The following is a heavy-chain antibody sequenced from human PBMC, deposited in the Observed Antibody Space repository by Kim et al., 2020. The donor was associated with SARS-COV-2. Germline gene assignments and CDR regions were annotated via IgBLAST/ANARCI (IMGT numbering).Heavy chain of an antibody. Sequence: PSLKSRVTISVNTSKNQCSLMLSSVTAADTAVYYCARRRAVAGNTNWFDPWGQGTLVTVSS. V-gene: IGHV4-34*01. CDR3: ARRRAVAGNTNWFDP. D-gene: IGHD6-19*01. J-gene: IGHJ5*02.